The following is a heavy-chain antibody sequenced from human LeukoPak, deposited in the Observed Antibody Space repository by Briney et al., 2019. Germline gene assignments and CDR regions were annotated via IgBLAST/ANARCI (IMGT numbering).Heavy chain of an antibody. CDR3: ARFEDYGGNRDVFDI. CDR1: GYTFTAYY. V-gene: IGHV1-2*02. CDR2: INPHSGGA. J-gene: IGHJ3*02. D-gene: IGHD4-23*01. Sequence: ASPKVSCKASGYTFTAYYINWVRHAPGQGLEWMGWINPHSGGAVYAQGFQGRVTMTRDTSISTAYMELSRLRSDDTAVYYCARFEDYGGNRDVFDIWGQGTMVTVSS.